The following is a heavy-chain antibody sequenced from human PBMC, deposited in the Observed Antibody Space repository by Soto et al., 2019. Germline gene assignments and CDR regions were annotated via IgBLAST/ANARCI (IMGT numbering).Heavy chain of an antibody. D-gene: IGHD4-17*01. Sequence: QVQLQESGPGLVKPSQTLSLTCTVSGGSISSGDYYWSWIRQPPGKGLEWIGYIYYSGSTYYNPSLKSRVTISVDTSKNQFSLKLSSVTAADTAVYYCARDSHGDYVDYYYYGMDVWGQGTTVTVS. J-gene: IGHJ6*02. CDR3: ARDSHGDYVDYYYYGMDV. V-gene: IGHV4-30-4*01. CDR1: GGSISSGDYY. CDR2: IYYSGST.